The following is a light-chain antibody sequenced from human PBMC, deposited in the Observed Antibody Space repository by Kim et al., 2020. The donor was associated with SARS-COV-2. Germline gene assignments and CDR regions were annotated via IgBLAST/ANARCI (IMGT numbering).Light chain of an antibody. J-gene: IGLJ1*01. CDR1: SPNNGTNT. Sequence: GHMITISCSGSSPNNGTNTINWYQQLPGTAPKLLIYTTNQRPSGVPDRFSGSKSGTSASLAISGLQSEDEGDYYCGAWDDTLKGYVFGTGTKVTVL. CDR2: TTN. CDR3: GAWDDTLKGYV. V-gene: IGLV1-44*01.